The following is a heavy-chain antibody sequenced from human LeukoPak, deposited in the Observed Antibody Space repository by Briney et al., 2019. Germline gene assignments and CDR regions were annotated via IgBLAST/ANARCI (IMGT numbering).Heavy chain of an antibody. V-gene: IGHV3-23*01. J-gene: IGHJ4*02. CDR2: ISGSGGST. Sequence: GGSLRLSCAASGFTFSSYAMSWVRQAPGKGLEWVSAISGSGGSTYYADSVKGRFTISRDNSKNTLYLQMNSLRAEDTAVYCCAKDLARTRGSPGDYWGQGTLVTVSS. CDR1: GFTFSSYA. CDR3: AKDLARTRGSPGDY. D-gene: IGHD2-2*01.